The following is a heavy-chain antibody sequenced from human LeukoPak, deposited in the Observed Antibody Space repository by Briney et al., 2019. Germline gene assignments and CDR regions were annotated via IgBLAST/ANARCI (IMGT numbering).Heavy chain of an antibody. V-gene: IGHV4-59*01. CDR3: ARVVAAATYHFDY. J-gene: IGHJ4*02. D-gene: IGHD6-13*01. CDR2: IYYIGST. Sequence: SETLSLTCTVSGGSIRTYYWSWIRQSPGEGLEWIGSIYYIGSTKYNPSLKSRVTISADTSKNQFSLKLTSVTAADTAVYFCARVVAAATYHFDYWGQGTLVTVSS. CDR1: GGSIRTYY.